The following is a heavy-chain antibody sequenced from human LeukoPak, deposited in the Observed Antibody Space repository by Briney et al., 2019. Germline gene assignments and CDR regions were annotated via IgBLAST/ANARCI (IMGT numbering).Heavy chain of an antibody. J-gene: IGHJ4*02. V-gene: IGHV3-7*01. CDR1: GFTFGSYG. D-gene: IGHD6-19*01. CDR3: ARSPYTSGWYGVGY. CDR2: IKQDGSEK. Sequence: GGSLRLSCAASGFTFGSYGMSWVRQAPGKGLEWVANIKQDGSEKYYVDSVKGRFTISRDNAKNSLYLQLNSLRAEDTAVYYCARSPYTSGWYGVGYWGQGTLVTVSS.